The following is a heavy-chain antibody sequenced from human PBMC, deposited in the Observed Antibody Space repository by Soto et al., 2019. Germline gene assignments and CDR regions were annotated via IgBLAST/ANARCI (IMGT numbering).Heavy chain of an antibody. CDR2: ISYDGSNK. V-gene: IGHV3-30-3*01. Sequence: GGSLRLSCAASGGPFSTYAMHWVRQAPGKGLEWVAVISYDGSNKYYADSVKGRFTISRDNSKNTLYLQMNSLRAEDTAVYYCARDQKRYCSGGSCYLADYWGQGTLVTVSS. CDR1: GGPFSTYA. J-gene: IGHJ4*02. D-gene: IGHD2-15*01. CDR3: ARDQKRYCSGGSCYLADY.